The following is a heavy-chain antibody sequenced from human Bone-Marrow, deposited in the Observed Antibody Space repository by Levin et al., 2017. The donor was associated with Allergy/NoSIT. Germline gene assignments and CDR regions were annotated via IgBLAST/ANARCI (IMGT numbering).Heavy chain of an antibody. J-gene: IGHJ1*01. Sequence: GGSLRLSCAASGFTFSNYAMAWVRQAPGKGLEWLSSIVGNTDNTYYADSVKGRFTISRDWSKNTLFLQMNSLRGDDTAVYHCAKRIDLYGYLQEWGQGTLVTVSS. V-gene: IGHV3-23*01. CDR1: GFTFSNYA. CDR2: IVGNTDNT. D-gene: IGHD2-8*01. CDR3: AKRIDLYGYLQE.